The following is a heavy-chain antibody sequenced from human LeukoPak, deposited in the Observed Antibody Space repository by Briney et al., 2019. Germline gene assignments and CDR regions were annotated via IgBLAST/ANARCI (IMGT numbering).Heavy chain of an antibody. D-gene: IGHD1-14*01. V-gene: IGHV4-34*01. CDR2: INHSGST. CDR1: GGSFSGYY. Sequence: SETLSLTCAVYGGSFSGYYWSWFRQPPGKGLEWIGEINHSGSTNYNPSLKSRVTISVDTSKNQFSLKLSSVTAADTAVYYCARTTASVFDYWGQGTLVTVSS. CDR3: ARTTASVFDY. J-gene: IGHJ4*02.